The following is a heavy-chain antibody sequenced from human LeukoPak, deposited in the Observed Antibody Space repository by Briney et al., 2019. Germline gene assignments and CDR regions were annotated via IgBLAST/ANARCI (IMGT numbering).Heavy chain of an antibody. CDR3: AKDFVVVPGNVNYFDY. CDR1: GFTVSSNY. J-gene: IGHJ4*02. CDR2: IYSGGST. V-gene: IGHV3-53*01. Sequence: GGSLRLSCAASGFTVSSNYMSWVRQAPGKGLEWVSIIYSGGSTFYADSVKGRFTISRDNSKNTLYLQMNSLRAEDTAVYYCAKDFVVVPGNVNYFDYWGQGTLVTVSS. D-gene: IGHD2-21*02.